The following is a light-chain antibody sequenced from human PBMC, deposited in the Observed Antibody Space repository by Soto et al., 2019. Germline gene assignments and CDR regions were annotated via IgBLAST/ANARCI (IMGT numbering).Light chain of an antibody. V-gene: IGKV1-27*01. CDR2: AAS. CDR3: QKYNSAPFT. Sequence: DVQMTQSPSSLSASVGDRVTITCRASQGISNYLAWYQQNPGKVPKLLIYAASTLQSGVPSRFSGSGSGTDFTLPLSSLQPEDVATYYRQKYNSAPFTFGPGTKVHIK. J-gene: IGKJ3*01. CDR1: QGISNY.